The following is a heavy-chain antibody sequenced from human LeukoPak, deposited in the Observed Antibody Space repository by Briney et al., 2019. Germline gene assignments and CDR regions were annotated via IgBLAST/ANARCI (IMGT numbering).Heavy chain of an antibody. CDR1: GFTFGKYW. D-gene: IGHD3-3*01. CDR3: ARDQYDTWSRRGNFDS. V-gene: IGHV3-7*03. CDR2: IKLDGSEK. Sequence: GGSLRLSCVAAGFTFGKYWMSWVRQAPGKGLEWVANIKLDGSEKNYVDSVKGRFTISRDNTKSSLYLQMNSLRVEDTAVFYCARDQYDTWSRRGNFDSWGQGTLVIVSS. J-gene: IGHJ4*02.